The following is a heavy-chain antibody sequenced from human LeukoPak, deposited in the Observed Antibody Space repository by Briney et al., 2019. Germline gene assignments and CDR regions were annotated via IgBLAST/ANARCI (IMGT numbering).Heavy chain of an antibody. J-gene: IGHJ4*02. CDR2: IYTSGST. CDR3: ASHPGGGPAAIKYYFDY. V-gene: IGHV4-4*07. Sequence: SETLSLTCTVSGGSISSYYWSWIRQPAGKGLEWIGRIYTSGSTNYNPSLKSRVTMSVDTSKNQFSLKLSSVTAADTAVYYCASHPGGGPAAIKYYFDYWGQGTLVTVSS. D-gene: IGHD2-2*02. CDR1: GGSISSYY.